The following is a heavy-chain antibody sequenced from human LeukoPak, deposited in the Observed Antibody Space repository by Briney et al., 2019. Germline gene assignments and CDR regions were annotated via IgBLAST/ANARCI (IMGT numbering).Heavy chain of an antibody. J-gene: IGHJ4*02. CDR3: ARITMVRGVDY. D-gene: IGHD3-10*01. CDR1: VGSLSRSSYY. CDR2: IYYSGST. Sequence: PSETLSLTCTVSVGSLSRSSYYWGWIPQPRGKGLEWIGSIYYSGSTYYNPSLKSRVTISVDTSKNQFSLRLSSVTAADTAVYYCARITMVRGVDYWGQGTLVTVSS. V-gene: IGHV4-39*01.